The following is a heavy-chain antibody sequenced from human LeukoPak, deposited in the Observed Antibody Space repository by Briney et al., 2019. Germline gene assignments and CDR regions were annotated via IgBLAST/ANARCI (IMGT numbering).Heavy chain of an antibody. Sequence: GRALRLSCAASGFTFSSYGMHWVRQAPGKGLEWVAVVSYDGSNKYYADSVKGRFTISRDNSKNTLYLQMNSLRAEDTAVYYCARDYVAATSFDYFDYWGQGTLVTVSS. CDR1: GFTFSSYG. CDR2: VSYDGSNK. V-gene: IGHV3-30*03. D-gene: IGHD2-15*01. J-gene: IGHJ4*02. CDR3: ARDYVAATSFDYFDY.